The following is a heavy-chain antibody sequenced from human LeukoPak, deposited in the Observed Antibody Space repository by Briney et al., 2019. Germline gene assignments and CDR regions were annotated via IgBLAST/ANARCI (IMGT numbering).Heavy chain of an antibody. J-gene: IGHJ6*02. CDR2: IYYSGST. CDR3: ARTSQLGYGGNSAHYGMDV. V-gene: IGHV4-59*08. Sequence: SETLSLTCTVSGGSISSYYWSWIRQPPGKGLEWIGYIYYSGSTNYNPSLKSRVTISVDTSKIQFSLKLSSVTAADTAVYYCARTSQLGYGGNSAHYGMDVWGQGTTVTVS. CDR1: GGSISSYY. D-gene: IGHD4-23*01.